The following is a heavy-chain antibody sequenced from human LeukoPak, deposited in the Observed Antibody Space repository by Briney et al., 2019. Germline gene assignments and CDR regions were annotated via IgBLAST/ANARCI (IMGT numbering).Heavy chain of an antibody. J-gene: IGHJ3*02. V-gene: IGHV4-39*07. CDR1: GGSIRSTTYY. Sequence: TSETLSLTCSVSGGSIRSTTYYWGWIRQPPGKGLEWIGSIYYSGNTYYSPSLMSRVTISVDTSKNQFSLKLSSVTAADTAVYYCARDRPHSPGLGYGDYLNAFDIWGQGTMVTVSS. D-gene: IGHD4-17*01. CDR3: ARDRPHSPGLGYGDYLNAFDI. CDR2: IYYSGNT.